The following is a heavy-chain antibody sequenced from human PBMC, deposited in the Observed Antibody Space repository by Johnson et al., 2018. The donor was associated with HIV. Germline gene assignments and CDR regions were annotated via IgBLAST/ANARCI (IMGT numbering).Heavy chain of an antibody. J-gene: IGHJ3*02. CDR3: TTVDCGGDCYSGHAFDI. Sequence: QVQLVESGGGVVQPGRSLRLSCAASGFTFSDYYMSWIRQAPGKGPEWISYIRTSSSTIYYADSVKGRFTISRDNAKNSLYLQMNSLKTEDTAVYYCTTVDCGGDCYSGHAFDIWGQGTMVTVSS. D-gene: IGHD2-21*01. CDR2: IRTSSSTI. V-gene: IGHV3-11*01. CDR1: GFTFSDYY.